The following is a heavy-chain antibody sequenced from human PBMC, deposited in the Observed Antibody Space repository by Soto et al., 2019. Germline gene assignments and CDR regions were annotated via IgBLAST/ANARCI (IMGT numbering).Heavy chain of an antibody. CDR1: GYTFTSYG. CDR3: ARAYTYYYDSSGYYTYHYFDY. V-gene: IGHV1-18*01. J-gene: IGHJ4*02. CDR2: ISAYNGNT. Sequence: ASVKVSCKASGYTFTSYGISWVRQAHGQGLEWMGWISAYNGNTNYAQKLQGRVTMTTDTSTSTAYMELRSLRSDDTAVYYCARAYTYYYDSSGYYTYHYFDYWGQGTLVTVSS. D-gene: IGHD3-22*01.